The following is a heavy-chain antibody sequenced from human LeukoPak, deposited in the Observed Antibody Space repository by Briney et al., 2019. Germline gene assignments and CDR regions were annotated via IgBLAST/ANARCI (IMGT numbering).Heavy chain of an antibody. CDR2: IIPIFGTA. J-gene: IGHJ3*02. Sequence: GASVKVSCKASGGTFSSYAIGWVRQAPGQGLEWMGGIIPIFGTANYAQKFQGRVTITTDESTSTAYMELSSLRSEDTAVYYCARRHDYGDSFDIWGQGTMVTVSS. CDR1: GGTFSSYA. CDR3: ARRHDYGDSFDI. D-gene: IGHD4-17*01. V-gene: IGHV1-69*05.